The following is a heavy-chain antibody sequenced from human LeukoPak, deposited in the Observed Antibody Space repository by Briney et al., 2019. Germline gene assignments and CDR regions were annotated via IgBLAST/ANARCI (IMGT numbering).Heavy chain of an antibody. CDR3: ARNGFVWSSGIDYGWFDY. CDR2: IKQDGSEK. V-gene: IGHV3-7*05. Sequence: GGSLRLSCAASGFTFSTYLMSWVRQAPGKGLEWVSNIKQDGSEKQYVDSVKGRFTMSRDNAKNSLYLQLNSLRAEDTAVYYCARNGFVWSSGIDYGWFDYWGQGTLVTVSS. CDR1: GFTFSTYL. D-gene: IGHD3-10*01. J-gene: IGHJ4*02.